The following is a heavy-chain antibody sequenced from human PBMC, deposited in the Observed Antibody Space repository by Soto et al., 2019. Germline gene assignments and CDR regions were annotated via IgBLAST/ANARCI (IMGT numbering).Heavy chain of an antibody. CDR3: ARLKSAAAGMDV. CDR2: IYPGDSDT. D-gene: IGHD6-13*01. J-gene: IGHJ6*02. CDR1: GYRFTSYW. V-gene: IGHV5-51*01. Sequence: GASQKSSCKGCGYRFTSYWIAWVRQMPGKGLEWMGIIYPGDSDTRYSPSFEGQVTISADKSITTAYLQWSSLKASDTAMYYCARLKSAAAGMDVWGQGTTVTVSS.